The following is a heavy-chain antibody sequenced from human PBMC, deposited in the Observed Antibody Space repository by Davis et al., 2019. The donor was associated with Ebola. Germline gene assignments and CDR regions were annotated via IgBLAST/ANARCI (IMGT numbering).Heavy chain of an antibody. CDR1: GDGSISSSNDY. CDR2: MYYSGSA. J-gene: IGHJ6*02. D-gene: IGHD6-13*01. V-gene: IGHV4-39*01. Sequence: MPSETLSLTCTVSGDGSISSSNDYWGWIRQSPGKGLEWIGSMYYSGSAFYNPSLKSRVTISLDTSKNQFSLKLNSVTAADTAVYYCARHEAYSDTLYGMDVWGQGTTITVSS. CDR3: ARHEAYSDTLYGMDV.